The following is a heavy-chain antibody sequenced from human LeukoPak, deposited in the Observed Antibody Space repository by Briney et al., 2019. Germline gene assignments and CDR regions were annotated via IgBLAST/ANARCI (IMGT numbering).Heavy chain of an antibody. D-gene: IGHD1-26*01. V-gene: IGHV3-49*03. Sequence: PGGSLRLSCTASGFTFGDYGMSWFRQAPGKGLEWVGFIRSEGYGGTTEYAASVKGRLTISRDDSKSIAYLQMNSLKTEDTAVYYCSRGGTYTRGYWGQGTLVTVSS. CDR1: GFTFGDYG. CDR2: IRSEGYGGTT. J-gene: IGHJ4*02. CDR3: SRGGTYTRGY.